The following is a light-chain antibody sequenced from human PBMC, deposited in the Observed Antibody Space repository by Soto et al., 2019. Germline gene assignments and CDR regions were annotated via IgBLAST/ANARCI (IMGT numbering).Light chain of an antibody. Sequence: QSALTQPASVSGSPGQSITISCTGTSSDVGNFNLVSWYQHHPGKAPKLMIYEVTKRPSGVSNRFSGSKSGYTASLTISGLQTEDEADYYCCSYAGSRTYVFGPGTKLTVL. CDR3: CSYAGSRTYV. V-gene: IGLV2-23*02. CDR1: SSDVGNFNL. CDR2: EVT. J-gene: IGLJ1*01.